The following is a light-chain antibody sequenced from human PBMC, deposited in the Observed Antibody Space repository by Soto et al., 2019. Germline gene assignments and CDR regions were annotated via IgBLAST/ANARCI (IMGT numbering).Light chain of an antibody. CDR2: DAS. CDR3: QQRSNWPLLT. J-gene: IGKJ4*02. Sequence: EIVLTQSPATLSLSPGERATLSCRASQSVSSYLAWYQQKPGQAPRLLIYDASNRATGIPARFSGSGSGTDFTPTISSLEPEDFAVYYCQQRSNWPLLTFGGGTKVEIK. CDR1: QSVSSY. V-gene: IGKV3-11*01.